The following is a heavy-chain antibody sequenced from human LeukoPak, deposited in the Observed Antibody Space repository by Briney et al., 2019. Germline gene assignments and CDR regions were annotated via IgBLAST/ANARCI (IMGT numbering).Heavy chain of an antibody. V-gene: IGHV1-2*06. J-gene: IGHJ3*02. D-gene: IGHD3-22*01. CDR3: ARPYYESSGLYVDAFXI. CDR2: INPNSGGT. CDR1: GYTLTAYY. Sequence: ASVKVSCKASGYTLTAYYLHWVRQAPGQGLEWMGRINPNSGGTTYAQKFQGRVTMTRDTSIGTAYMELSSLRSDDTAVYYCARPYYESSGLYVDAFXIWGQGTMVTVSS.